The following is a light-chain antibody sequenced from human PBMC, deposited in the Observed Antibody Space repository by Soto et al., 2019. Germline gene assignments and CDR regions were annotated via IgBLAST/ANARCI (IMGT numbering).Light chain of an antibody. CDR1: ESISSW. V-gene: IGKV1-5*03. Sequence: DIEVTQSPATVSAWVGERVTMTAGAIESISSWFAWYQQKPGKAPKLLIYKASNLESGVPSRFSGSGSGTEFTLTISSLQPDDFATYYCQQYKSYSRTFGQGTKVDIK. CDR2: KAS. CDR3: QQYKSYSRT. J-gene: IGKJ1*01.